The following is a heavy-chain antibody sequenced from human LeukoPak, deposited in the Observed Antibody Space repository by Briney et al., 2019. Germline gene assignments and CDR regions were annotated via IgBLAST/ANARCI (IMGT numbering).Heavy chain of an antibody. J-gene: IGHJ5*02. V-gene: IGHV4-34*01. CDR2: INHSGST. Sequence: SETLSLTCAVYGGSFSGYYWSWIRQPPGKGLEWIGEINHSGSTNYNPSLKSRVTIPVDTSKNQFSLKLSSVTAADTAVYYCARGLGIAAAGTYNWFDPWGQGTLVTVSS. CDR3: ARGLGIAAAGTYNWFDP. D-gene: IGHD6-13*01. CDR1: GGSFSGYY.